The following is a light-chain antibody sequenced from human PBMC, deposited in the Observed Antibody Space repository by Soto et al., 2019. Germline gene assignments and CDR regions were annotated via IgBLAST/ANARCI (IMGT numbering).Light chain of an antibody. CDR2: EVT. V-gene: IGLV2-14*01. CDR1: SSDVGGYDY. Sequence: HSALTQPASVSGSPGQSIAISCTGTSSDVGGYDYVSWYQQHPDKAPKLMIYEVTKRPSGVSNRFSGSKSGNTASLTISGLQPEDDADYYCSSHTSGNTRVFGSGTKLNVL. J-gene: IGLJ1*01. CDR3: SSHTSGNTRV.